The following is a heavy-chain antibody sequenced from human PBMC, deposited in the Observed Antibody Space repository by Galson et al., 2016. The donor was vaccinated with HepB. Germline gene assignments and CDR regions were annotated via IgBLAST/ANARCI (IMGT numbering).Heavy chain of an antibody. J-gene: IGHJ4*02. CDR1: GDSISGYY. CDR2: IYYKGNT. CDR3: ARSNFGDYIHY. Sequence: SETLSLTCTVSGDSISGYYWSWIRQPPGKGLEWIGYIYYKGNTDYNPSLRGRVTMSVDTSKNNFSLKLTSVTAADTAIYYCARSNFGDYIHYWGQGALVTVSS. V-gene: IGHV4-59*01. D-gene: IGHD4-17*01.